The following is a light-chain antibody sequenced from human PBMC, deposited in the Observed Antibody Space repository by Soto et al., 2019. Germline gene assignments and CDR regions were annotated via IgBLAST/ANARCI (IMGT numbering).Light chain of an antibody. V-gene: IGLV1-40*01. J-gene: IGLJ1*01. Sequence: QSVLTQPPSVSGAPGQRVTISCTGSSSNIGAGYDVHWYQQLPGTAPKLLIYGNTNRPSGVPDRFSGSRSGTSASLAITGLQAEDDGDYYCVSFAGGTYVFGTGTKLTVL. CDR1: SSNIGAGYD. CDR3: VSFAGGTYV. CDR2: GNT.